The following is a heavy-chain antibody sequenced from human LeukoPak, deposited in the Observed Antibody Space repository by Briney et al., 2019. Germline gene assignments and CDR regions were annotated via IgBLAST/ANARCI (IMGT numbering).Heavy chain of an antibody. J-gene: IGHJ5*02. V-gene: IGHV4-4*02. Sequence: SGTLSLTCAVPGGSISSSNWWCWVRQPPGKGLEWIGEIYHSGSTNYNPSLKSRVTISVDKSKNQFSLKLSSVTAADTAVYYCARSSIDCSSTSCYWGDNWFDPWGQGTLVTVSS. CDR3: ARSSIDCSSTSCYWGDNWFDP. CDR1: GGSISSSNW. D-gene: IGHD2-2*01. CDR2: IYHSGST.